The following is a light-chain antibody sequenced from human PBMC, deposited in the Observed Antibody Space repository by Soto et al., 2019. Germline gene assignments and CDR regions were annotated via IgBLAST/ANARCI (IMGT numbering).Light chain of an antibody. Sequence: QSALTQPASVSGSPGQSITISCTGTSSDVGSYDLVSWYQHHPGKAPKLMIYEVSKRPSGVSNRFSGSKSDNTASLTISGLQGEDEADYYCCSFAGSNTYVFGTGTKVTVL. CDR2: EVS. CDR1: SSDVGSYDL. CDR3: CSFAGSNTYV. J-gene: IGLJ1*01. V-gene: IGLV2-23*02.